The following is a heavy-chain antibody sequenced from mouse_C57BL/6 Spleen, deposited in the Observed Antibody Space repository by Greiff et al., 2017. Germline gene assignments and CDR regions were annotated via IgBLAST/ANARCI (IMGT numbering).Heavy chain of an antibody. D-gene: IGHD2-5*01. CDR1: GFTFSSYT. J-gene: IGHJ4*01. CDR3: ARAYYSNYGAMDY. Sequence: EVMLVESGGGLVKPGGSLKLSCAASGFTFSSYTMSWVRQTPEKRLEWVATISGGGGNTYYPDSVKGRFTISRDNAKNTLYLQMSSLRSEDTALYYCARAYYSNYGAMDYWGQGTSVTVSS. CDR2: ISGGGGNT. V-gene: IGHV5-9*01.